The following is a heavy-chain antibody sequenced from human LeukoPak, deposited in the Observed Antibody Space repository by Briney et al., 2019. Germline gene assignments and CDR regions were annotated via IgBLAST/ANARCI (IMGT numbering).Heavy chain of an antibody. CDR3: VRATRVADH. CDR2: IKPDGSEK. Sequence: PGGSLRLSCAASGFTFSSYWMSWVRQAPGKGLEWVADIKPDGSEKAYVDFVKGRFTMSRDNAKNSLYLQMNSLRDEDTAVYYCVRATRVADHWGQGTLVTVSS. D-gene: IGHD3-3*01. V-gene: IGHV3-7*04. J-gene: IGHJ4*02. CDR1: GFTFSSYW.